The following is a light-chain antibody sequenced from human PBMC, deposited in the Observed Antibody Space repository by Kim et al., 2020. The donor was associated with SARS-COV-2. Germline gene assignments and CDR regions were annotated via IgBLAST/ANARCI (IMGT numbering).Light chain of an antibody. J-gene: IGKJ1*01. CDR2: QAS. CDR1: QSISSW. V-gene: IGKV1-5*03. CDR3: QQYNTYSGT. Sequence: ASVGDRVTITFRASQSISSWLAWYQQKPGKAPKILIYQASSLESGVPSRFSGSGSGTEFTLTISSLQPDDFATYYCQQYNTYSGTFGQGTKVDIK.